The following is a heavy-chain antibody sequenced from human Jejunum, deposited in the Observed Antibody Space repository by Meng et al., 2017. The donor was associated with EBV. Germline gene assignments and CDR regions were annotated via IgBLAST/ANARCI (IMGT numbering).Heavy chain of an antibody. D-gene: IGHD4-17*01. CDR2: INQSGST. V-gene: IGHV4-34*01. Sequence: QVLLQQWGEGLLKPSETRSRTRAGSVESFSDHFWSWIRQPPGKGLEWIGDINQSGSTTYNPSLESRVTLSVDTSKNQFSLRLNSVTAADTAIYYCARVVNWDYGDYGAFDYWGQGALVTVSS. CDR1: VESFSDHF. J-gene: IGHJ4*02. CDR3: ARVVNWDYGDYGAFDY.